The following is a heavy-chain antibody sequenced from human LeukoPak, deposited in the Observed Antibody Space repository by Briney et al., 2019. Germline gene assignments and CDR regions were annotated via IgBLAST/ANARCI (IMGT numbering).Heavy chain of an antibody. J-gene: IGHJ4*02. D-gene: IGHD1-26*01. CDR3: ARDEVGATI. V-gene: IGHV1-69*04. CDR1: GGTFSTYT. Sequence: SVKVSCKASGGTFSTYTISWVRQAPGQGLEWMGRIIPILGIANYAQKFQARVTITADKSTSTAYMELSSLRCEDTAVYYCARDEVGATIWGQGTLVTVSS. CDR2: IIPILGIA.